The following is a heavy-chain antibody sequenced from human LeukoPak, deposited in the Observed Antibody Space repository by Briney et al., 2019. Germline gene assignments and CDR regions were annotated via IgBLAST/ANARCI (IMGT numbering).Heavy chain of an antibody. D-gene: IGHD3-10*01. CDR3: ARVKITMVRGVISYYFDY. V-gene: IGHV3-53*04. Sequence: GGSLRLSCAASGFTVSSNYMSWVRQAPGKGLERVSVIYSGGSTYYADSVKGRFTISRHNSKNTLYLQMNSLRAEDTAVYYCARVKITMVRGVISYYFDYWGQGTLVTVSS. CDR2: IYSGGST. J-gene: IGHJ4*02. CDR1: GFTVSSNY.